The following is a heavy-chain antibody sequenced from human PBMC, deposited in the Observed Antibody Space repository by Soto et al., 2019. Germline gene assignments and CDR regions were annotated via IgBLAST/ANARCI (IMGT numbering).Heavy chain of an antibody. Sequence: ASVKVSCKASGYTFTSYGISWVRQAPGQGLEWMGWISAYNGNTNYAQKLQGRVTMTTDTSTSTAYMELRSLRSDDTAVYYCAREDDCSGGSCLLYYEYFQHWGQGTLVTVSS. J-gene: IGHJ1*01. V-gene: IGHV1-18*01. CDR1: GYTFTSYG. CDR2: ISAYNGNT. CDR3: AREDDCSGGSCLLYYEYFQH. D-gene: IGHD2-15*01.